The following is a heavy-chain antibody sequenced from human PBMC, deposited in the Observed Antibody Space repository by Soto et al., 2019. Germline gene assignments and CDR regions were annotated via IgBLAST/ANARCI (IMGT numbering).Heavy chain of an antibody. CDR3: ARDILGGAYDFWH. V-gene: IGHV3-66*01. CDR2: ITSGGST. D-gene: IGHD3-3*01. CDR1: GFTVSSVY. J-gene: IGHJ4*02. Sequence: EVQLVESGGGLVQPGGSLRLSCAASGFTVSSVYMTWVRQAPGKGLEWVSVITSGGSTYYADSVRGRFTISRDNSKNTLYLQMNGLRAEDTAVYYCARDILGGAYDFWHGGQGTLVTVSS.